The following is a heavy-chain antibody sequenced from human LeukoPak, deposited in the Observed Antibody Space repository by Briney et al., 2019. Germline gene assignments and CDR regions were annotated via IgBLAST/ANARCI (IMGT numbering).Heavy chain of an antibody. CDR3: ARVGYSYGLDY. Sequence: SETLSLTCTVSGGSISSSSYYWSWIRQPPGKGPEWIGYIYYSGNTNYNPSLKSRVTISIDTSKNQFSLKLRSVTAADTAVYYCARVGYSYGLDYWGQGTLVTVSS. V-gene: IGHV4-61*01. D-gene: IGHD5-18*01. CDR2: IYYSGNT. CDR1: GGSISSSSYY. J-gene: IGHJ4*02.